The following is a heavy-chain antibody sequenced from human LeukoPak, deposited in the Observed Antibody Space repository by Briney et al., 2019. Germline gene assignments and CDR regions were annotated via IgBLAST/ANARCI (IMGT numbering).Heavy chain of an antibody. J-gene: IGHJ4*02. D-gene: IGHD2-15*01. CDR3: AKLMRDIVVVVAATPFDY. CDR1: GFTVSSNY. V-gene: IGHV3-66*01. Sequence: GGSLRLSCAASGFTVSSNYMSWVRQAPGKGLEWVSVIYSGGSTYYADSVKSRFTISRDNSKNTLYLQMNSLRAEDTAVYYCAKLMRDIVVVVAATPFDYWGQGTLVTVSS. CDR2: IYSGGST.